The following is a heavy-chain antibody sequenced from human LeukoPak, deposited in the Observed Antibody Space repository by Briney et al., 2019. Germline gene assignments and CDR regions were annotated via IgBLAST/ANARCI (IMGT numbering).Heavy chain of an antibody. CDR3: ARAVAYYDILTGYRYYFDY. V-gene: IGHV4-4*07. CDR1: GGSISSYY. CDR2: IYTSGNT. D-gene: IGHD3-9*01. Sequence: SETLSLTCTVSGGSISSYYWSWIRQPAGKGLEWIGRIYTSGNTNYNPSLKSRVTMSVDTSKNQFSLKLSSVTAADTAVYYCARAVAYYDILTGYRYYFDYWGQGTLVTVSS. J-gene: IGHJ4*02.